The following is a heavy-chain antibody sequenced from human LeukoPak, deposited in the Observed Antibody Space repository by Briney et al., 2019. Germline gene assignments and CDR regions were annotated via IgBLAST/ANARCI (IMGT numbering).Heavy chain of an antibody. V-gene: IGHV1-24*01. Sequence: ASVKVSCKVSKYTLTEVSMHWVRQAPGKGLEWMGSFDPEHGETIYAQKFQGRVTMTEDISADTAYIDLTSLRSEDTAVYYCATVNRIIGTTSLDNWGQGTLVTVSS. CDR2: FDPEHGET. CDR3: ATVNRIIGTTSLDN. D-gene: IGHD1-20*01. J-gene: IGHJ4*02. CDR1: KYTLTEVS.